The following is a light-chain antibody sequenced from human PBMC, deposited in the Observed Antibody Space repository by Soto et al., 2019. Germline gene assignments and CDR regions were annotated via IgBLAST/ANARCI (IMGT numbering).Light chain of an antibody. CDR1: QSVSGSY. V-gene: IGKV3-20*01. Sequence: EIVLTQSPGTLSLSPGERATLSCRASQSVSGSYVAWYQQKPGQGPRLLIYGASGRATGIPDRFSGSGSGTDFTLTIRRLEPEALAVYYCQQYGSSPHTFGGGIKVDTK. CDR2: GAS. CDR3: QQYGSSPHT. J-gene: IGKJ4*01.